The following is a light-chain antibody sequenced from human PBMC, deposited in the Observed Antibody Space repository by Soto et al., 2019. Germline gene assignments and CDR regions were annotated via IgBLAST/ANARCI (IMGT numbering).Light chain of an antibody. Sequence: EIVLTQPPATLSLSPGERGTLSCRASESVTNYLAWYQQKPGQAPRLLVYDVSNRATGIPARFSGGGSGTDFTLTISNLEPEDFAVYYCQQYNNWPPQWTFGQGTKVDIK. V-gene: IGKV3-11*01. CDR1: ESVTNY. CDR3: QQYNNWPPQWT. CDR2: DVS. J-gene: IGKJ1*01.